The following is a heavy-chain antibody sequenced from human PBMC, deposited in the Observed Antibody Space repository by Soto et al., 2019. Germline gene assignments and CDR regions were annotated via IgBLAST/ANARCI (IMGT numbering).Heavy chain of an antibody. CDR2: IIPIFGTA. D-gene: IGHD2-15*01. J-gene: IGHJ6*02. Sequence: GASVKVSCKASGGTFSNYAIGWVRQAPGQGLEWLGGIIPIFGTANYVQKFQGRVTLTADESTSTAYMELSSLRSEDTAVYYCARGASRWPYYYGMDVWGQGTTVTSP. V-gene: IGHV1-69*13. CDR3: ARGASRWPYYYGMDV. CDR1: GGTFSNYA.